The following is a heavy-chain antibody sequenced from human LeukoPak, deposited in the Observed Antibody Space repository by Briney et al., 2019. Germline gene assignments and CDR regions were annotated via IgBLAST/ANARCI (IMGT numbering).Heavy chain of an antibody. CDR2: INHSGST. V-gene: IGHV4-34*01. J-gene: IGHJ6*02. CDR1: GGSFSGYY. Sequence: PSETLSLTCAVYGGSFSGYYWSWIRQPPGKGLEWIGEINHSGSTNYNPSLKSRVTISVDTSKNQFSLKLSSVTAAGTAVYYCARGHCYYYGMDVWGQGTTVTVSS. CDR3: ARGHCYYYGMDV.